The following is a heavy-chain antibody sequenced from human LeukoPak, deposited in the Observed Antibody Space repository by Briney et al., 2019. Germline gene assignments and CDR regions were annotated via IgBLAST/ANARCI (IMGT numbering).Heavy chain of an antibody. J-gene: IGHJ4*02. CDR2: IFYDGSIA. D-gene: IGHD3-10*01. Sequence: GRSLRLSCAASGFTFSHYAMHWVRQAPGKGLEWVAVIFYDGSIAYYADSVKGRFTISRDNSENALYLQMNSLRAEDTAVYYCARVYYGSGSYYFFDYWGQGTLVTVSS. CDR1: GFTFSHYA. CDR3: ARVYYGSGSYYFFDY. V-gene: IGHV3-30*04.